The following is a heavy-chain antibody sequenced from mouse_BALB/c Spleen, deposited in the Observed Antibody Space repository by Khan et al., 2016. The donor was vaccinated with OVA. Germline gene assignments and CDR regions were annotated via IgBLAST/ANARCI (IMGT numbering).Heavy chain of an antibody. Sequence: QVQLKQSGPGLVAPSQSLSITCTVSGFSLTTYGVNWIRQPPGKGLEWLGVIWGDGSTNYHSALISRLSISKDNSQSQVFLKLNSLQTDDTATYYCAKWGDGSTYAMDYWGQGTSVTVSS. CDR3: AKWGDGSTYAMDY. V-gene: IGHV2-3*01. CDR1: GFSLTTYG. J-gene: IGHJ4*01. CDR2: IWGDGST. D-gene: IGHD2-3*01.